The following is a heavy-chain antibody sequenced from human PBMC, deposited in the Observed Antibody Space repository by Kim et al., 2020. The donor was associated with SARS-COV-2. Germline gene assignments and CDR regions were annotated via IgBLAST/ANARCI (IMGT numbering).Heavy chain of an antibody. V-gene: IGHV3-48*02. J-gene: IGHJ3*02. CDR2: ITKSSTTI. CDR3: VRDRMGGAFDI. CDR1: GFTFSAYD. Sequence: GGSLRLSCATSGFTFSAYDMNWVRRARGKGLEWLSFITKSSTTIYYADSVKGRFTISRDNAKNSLYLQMNSLRDEDTALYYCVRDRMGGAFDIWGQGTM. D-gene: IGHD3-16*01.